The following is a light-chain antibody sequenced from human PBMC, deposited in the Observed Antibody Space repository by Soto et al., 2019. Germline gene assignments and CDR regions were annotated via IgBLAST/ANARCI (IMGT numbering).Light chain of an antibody. V-gene: IGKV3-20*01. CDR3: QQYGSSGT. CDR1: QSVSRY. Sequence: EIVLTPSPATLSLSPVERATLSCRASQSVSRYLAWYQQKPGQAPRLLMYDTSIRATGTPARFSGSGSGTDFTLTISRLEPEDFAVYYCQQYGSSGTFGQGTKVDI. CDR2: DTS. J-gene: IGKJ1*01.